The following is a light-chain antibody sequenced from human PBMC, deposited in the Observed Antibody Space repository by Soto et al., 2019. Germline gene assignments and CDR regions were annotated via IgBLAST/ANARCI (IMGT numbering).Light chain of an antibody. CDR3: QAWDGSTVV. CDR2: QDS. V-gene: IGLV3-1*01. CDR1: KLGDKY. Sequence: SYELTQPPSVSMSPGQTASITCSGDKLGDKYTSWYQQKPGQSPVLVIYQDSKRPSGIPERFSGSNSGNTATLTISGTQAMDEADYYCQAWDGSTVVFGGGTKVTVL. J-gene: IGLJ2*01.